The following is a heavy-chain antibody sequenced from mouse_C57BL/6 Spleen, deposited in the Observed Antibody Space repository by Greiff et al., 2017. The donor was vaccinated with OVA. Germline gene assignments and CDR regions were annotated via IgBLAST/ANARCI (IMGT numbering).Heavy chain of an antibody. CDR2: IDPEDGET. CDR3: ARPYYYGSSPWAMDY. V-gene: IGHV14-2*01. J-gene: IGHJ4*01. Sequence: EVHLVESGAELVKPGASVKLSCTASGFNIKDYYMHWVKQRTEQGLEWIGRIDPEDGETKYAPKFQGKATITADTSSNTAYLQLSSLTSEDTAVYYCARPYYYGSSPWAMDYWGQGTSVTVSS. CDR1: GFNIKDYY. D-gene: IGHD1-1*01.